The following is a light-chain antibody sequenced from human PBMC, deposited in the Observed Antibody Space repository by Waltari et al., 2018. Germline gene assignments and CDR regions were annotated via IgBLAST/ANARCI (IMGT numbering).Light chain of an antibody. CDR3: SSYTSSSTHVV. J-gene: IGLJ2*01. CDR2: EVS. V-gene: IGLV2-14*01. Sequence: PLPHPPPGPGLLGRPSPSPSTEPTGAVVGHTHVPGYQQNPGKAPKLMIYEVSNRPSGVSNRFSGSKSGNTASLTISGLQAEDEADYYCSSYTSSSTHVVFGGGTKLTVL. CDR1: TGAVVGHTH.